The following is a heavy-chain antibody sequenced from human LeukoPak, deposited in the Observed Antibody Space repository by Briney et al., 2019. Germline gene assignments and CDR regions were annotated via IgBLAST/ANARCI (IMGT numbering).Heavy chain of an antibody. D-gene: IGHD2-15*01. CDR2: INSDGSEK. CDR3: AEFQAYSFDP. J-gene: IGHJ5*02. V-gene: IGHV3-7*01. CDR1: GFTFSDYW. Sequence: PGGSLRLSCAASGFTFSDYWMSWVRQAPGKGLEWVANINSDGSEKCYVDSVKGRFTMSRDNAKNSLFLQMLSLRAEDTAVYYCAEFQAYSFDPWGQGTLVTVSA.